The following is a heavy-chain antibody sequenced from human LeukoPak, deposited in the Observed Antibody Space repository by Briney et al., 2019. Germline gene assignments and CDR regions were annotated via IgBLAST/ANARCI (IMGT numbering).Heavy chain of an antibody. D-gene: IGHD1-26*01. CDR3: AKDSASIVGAGYY. J-gene: IGHJ4*02. Sequence: GGSLRLSCAASGFTFATYAMGWVRQAPGKGLEWVSAISGSGSSTYYADSVKGRFTISRDNSKSTLYPQMNSLRAEDTALYYCAKDSASIVGAGYYWGQGTLVTVSS. V-gene: IGHV3-23*01. CDR2: ISGSGSST. CDR1: GFTFATYA.